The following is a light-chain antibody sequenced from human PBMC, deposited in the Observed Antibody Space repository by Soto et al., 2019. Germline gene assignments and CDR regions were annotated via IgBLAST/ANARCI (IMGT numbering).Light chain of an antibody. V-gene: IGKV1-5*01. Sequence: DIQMTQSPSTLSASVGDRVTITCRASQSIGSSLAWYQQKPGKAPNLLISDASSLERGVPSRFSGSGSGTESTLTIRSLQPDDFATYYCQQYNGYSRTFGQGTKVDIK. CDR3: QQYNGYSRT. J-gene: IGKJ1*01. CDR2: DAS. CDR1: QSIGSS.